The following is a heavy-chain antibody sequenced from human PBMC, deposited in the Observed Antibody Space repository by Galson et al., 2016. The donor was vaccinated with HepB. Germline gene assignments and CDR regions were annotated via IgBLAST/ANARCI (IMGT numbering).Heavy chain of an antibody. V-gene: IGHV3-15*01. J-gene: IGHJ4*02. Sequence: SLRFSCAASGFTFSNVWMNWVRQAPGKGLEWVGRIRSKTAGGTTDYAAPVKGRFTVSRDDSKNTLFLQMSSLETDDTAVYYCATEVFGMPFNSDYWGQGTVVTVSS. CDR1: GFTFSNVW. D-gene: IGHD2-2*01. CDR2: IRSKTAGGTT. CDR3: ATEVFGMPFNSDY.